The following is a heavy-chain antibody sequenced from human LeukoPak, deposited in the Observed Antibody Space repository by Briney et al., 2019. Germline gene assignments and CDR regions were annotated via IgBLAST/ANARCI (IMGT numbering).Heavy chain of an antibody. CDR3: ARLHYDVLTGPFDY. V-gene: IGHV3-66*04. D-gene: IGHD3-9*01. CDR1: GFTFRDYY. J-gene: IGHJ4*02. CDR2: IYSGGAT. Sequence: GGSLRLSCAASGFTFRDYYMSWVRQAPGKGLEWVSIIYSGGATFYADSVKGRFTISRENSKNTLWLQMNSLRAEDTAVYYCARLHYDVLTGPFDYWGQGTLVTVSS.